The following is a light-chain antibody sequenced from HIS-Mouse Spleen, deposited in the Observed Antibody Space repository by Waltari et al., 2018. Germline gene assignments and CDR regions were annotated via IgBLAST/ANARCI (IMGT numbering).Light chain of an antibody. J-gene: IGLJ2*01. Sequence: SYELTQPPSVSVAPGQTARTTCSGDALPKQYAYWYQQKPGQAPVLLKYKDSERPSGIPERFSGSSSGTTVTLTISGVQAEDEADYYCQSADSSGTYVVFGGGTKLTVL. CDR1: ALPKQY. CDR3: QSADSSGTYVV. CDR2: KDS. V-gene: IGLV3-25*03.